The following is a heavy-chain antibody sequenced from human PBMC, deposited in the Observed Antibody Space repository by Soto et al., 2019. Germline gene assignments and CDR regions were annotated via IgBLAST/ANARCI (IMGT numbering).Heavy chain of an antibody. D-gene: IGHD4-17*01. Sequence: QVQLVQSGAEVKKPGSSVKVSCKASGGTFSSYAISWVRQAPGQGLEWMGGIIPIFGTANYAQKCQGRFRITAYESTTTAYMGLRSLGSEDPVVYYCERACLDGDYLPYGWFGPWCQGTLVTVSS. CDR2: IIPIFGTA. CDR1: GGTFSSYA. J-gene: IGHJ5*02. V-gene: IGHV1-69*12. CDR3: ERACLDGDYLPYGWFGP.